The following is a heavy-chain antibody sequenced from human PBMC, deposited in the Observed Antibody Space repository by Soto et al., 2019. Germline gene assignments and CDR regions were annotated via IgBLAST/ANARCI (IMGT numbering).Heavy chain of an antibody. V-gene: IGHV3-49*04. CDR3: TRGSRPYGMDV. CDR1: GFTFGDYA. CDR2: IRSKAYGGTT. J-gene: IGHJ6*02. Sequence: GGSLRLSCTGSGFTFGDYAMSWARRAPGKGLEWVGFIRSKAYGGTTEWAANVRCRFTFSRMNSKRIAYLQMNSLTTEGTGVDWCTRGSRPYGMDVWGQGTTVTVSS.